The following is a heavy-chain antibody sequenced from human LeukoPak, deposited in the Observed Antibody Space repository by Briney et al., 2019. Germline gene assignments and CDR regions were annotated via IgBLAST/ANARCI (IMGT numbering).Heavy chain of an antibody. CDR2: IYYSGST. V-gene: IGHV4-31*03. J-gene: IGHJ4*02. D-gene: IGHD2-2*02. CDR3: ARGTRDAAILVY. CDR1: GGSISSGGYY. Sequence: PSETLSLTCTVFGGSISSGGYYWSWIRQHPGKGLEWIGYIYYSGSTYYNPSLKSRVTISVDTSKNQFSLKLSSVTAADTAVYYCARGTRDAAILVYWGQGTLVTVSS.